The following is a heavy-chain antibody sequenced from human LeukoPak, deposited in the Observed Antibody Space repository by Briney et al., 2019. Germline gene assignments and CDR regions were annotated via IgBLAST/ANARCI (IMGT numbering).Heavy chain of an antibody. CDR2: ISSNGGST. V-gene: IGHV3-64*01. CDR3: ARREWLALDY. J-gene: IGHJ4*02. Sequence: GGSLRLSCAASGFTFSSYAMHWVRQAPGKRLEYVSAISSNGGSTYYANSVKGRFTISRDNSKNTLYLQMGSLRAEDMAVYYCARREWLALDYWGQGTLVTVSS. D-gene: IGHD6-19*01. CDR1: GFTFSSYA.